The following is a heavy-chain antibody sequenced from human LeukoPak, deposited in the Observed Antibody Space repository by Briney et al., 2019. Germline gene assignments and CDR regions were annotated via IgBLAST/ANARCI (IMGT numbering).Heavy chain of an antibody. CDR1: GGSFSSYY. CDR2: IYTSGST. CDR3: AREDCSSTSCAGMDV. V-gene: IGHV4-4*07. J-gene: IGHJ6*02. D-gene: IGHD2-2*01. Sequence: PSETLSLTCAVYGGSFSSYYWSWIRQPAGKGLEWIGRIYTSGSTNYNPSLKSRVTMSVDTSKNQFSLKLSSVTAADTAVYYCAREDCSSTSCAGMDVWGQGTTVTVSS.